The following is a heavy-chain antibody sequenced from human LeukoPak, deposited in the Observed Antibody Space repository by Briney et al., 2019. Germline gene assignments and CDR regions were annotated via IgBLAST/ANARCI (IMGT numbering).Heavy chain of an antibody. V-gene: IGHV3-30*03. D-gene: IGHD2-15*01. CDR3: ARAPNTWYSHFDS. J-gene: IGHJ4*02. Sequence: GSLRLSCAASGFTFSSYGMHWVRQAPGKGLEWVAVISYDGSNKYYADSVKGRFTISRDNSKNTLYLQMNSLRAEDTAVYYCARAPNTWYSHFDSWGQGTLVTVSS. CDR1: GFTFSSYG. CDR2: ISYDGSNK.